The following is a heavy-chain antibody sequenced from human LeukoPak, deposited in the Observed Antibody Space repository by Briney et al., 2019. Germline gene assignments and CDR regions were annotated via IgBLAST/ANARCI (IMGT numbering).Heavy chain of an antibody. CDR1: GGTFSSYA. Sequence: SVKVSCKASGGTFSSYAISWVRQAPGQGLEWMGGIIPIFGTANYAQKFQGRVTITADESTSTAYMELSSLRSEDTAVYYCAREDPHCSSTSCYGYYYYGMDVWGQGTTVTVSS. CDR3: AREDPHCSSTSCYGYYYYGMDV. CDR2: IIPIFGTA. D-gene: IGHD2-2*01. V-gene: IGHV1-69*13. J-gene: IGHJ6*02.